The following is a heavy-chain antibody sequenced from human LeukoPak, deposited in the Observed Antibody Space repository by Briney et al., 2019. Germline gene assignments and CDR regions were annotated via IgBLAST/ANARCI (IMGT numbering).Heavy chain of an antibody. V-gene: IGHV3-20*04. CDR1: GFTFVDYG. CDR3: ARDRLGPSFSVSHFDL. J-gene: IGHJ4*02. Sequence: RAGGSLRLSCATSGFTFVDYGLSWVRRAPGKGLEWLCAINYNGAITDYADSVKGRFTISRDNAKNSLYLRMGSLRAEDTALYYCARDRLGPSFSVSHFDLWGQGTLVTVSS. CDR2: INYNGAIT. D-gene: IGHD3-3*02.